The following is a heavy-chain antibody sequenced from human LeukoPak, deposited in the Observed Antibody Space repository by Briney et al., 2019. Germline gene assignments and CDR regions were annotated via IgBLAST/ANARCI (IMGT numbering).Heavy chain of an antibody. CDR2: INPSGGST. CDR3: ARSARYDYVWGSYRLKPRNHYYYYMDV. V-gene: IGHV1-46*01. CDR1: GYTFTSYY. D-gene: IGHD3-16*02. Sequence: ASVKVSCKASGYTFTSYYMHWVRQAPGQGLEWMGIINPSGGSTSYAQKFQGRVTITADKSTSTAYMELSSLRSEDTAVYYCARSARYDYVWGSYRLKPRNHYYYYMDVWGKGTTVTISS. J-gene: IGHJ6*03.